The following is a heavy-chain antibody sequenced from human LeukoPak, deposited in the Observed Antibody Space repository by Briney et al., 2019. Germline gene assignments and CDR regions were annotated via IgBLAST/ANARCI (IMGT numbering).Heavy chain of an antibody. J-gene: IGHJ6*03. CDR3: ARGGGDILTGYYPYYYYYMDV. Sequence: PSETLSLTCAVYGGSFSGYYWSWIRQPPGKGLEWIGEINHSGSTNYNPSLKSRVTISVDTSKNQFSLKLSSVTAADTAVYYCARGGGDILTGYYPYYYYYMDVWGKGTTVTISS. V-gene: IGHV4-34*01. CDR2: INHSGST. D-gene: IGHD3-9*01. CDR1: GGSFSGYY.